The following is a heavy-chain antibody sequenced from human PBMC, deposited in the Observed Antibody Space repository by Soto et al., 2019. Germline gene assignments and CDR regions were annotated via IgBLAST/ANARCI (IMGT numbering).Heavy chain of an antibody. CDR2: LSHSAAT. Sequence: PSEELSLTCTITGDHIKSGGSGWSSVRQHPGKDRECLCFLSHSAATSYNPSLKTRVVASIHKSQNRFSLKVNSVTAADTAVYFCARGLVVLLSGTEEVILSHFDSWGPGTMVTVSS. CDR3: ARGLVVLLSGTEEVILSHFDS. V-gene: IGHV4-31*03. CDR1: GDHIKSGGSG. D-gene: IGHD6-13*01. J-gene: IGHJ4*02.